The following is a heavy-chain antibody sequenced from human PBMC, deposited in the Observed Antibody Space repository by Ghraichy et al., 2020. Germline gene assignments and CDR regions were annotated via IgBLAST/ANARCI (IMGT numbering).Heavy chain of an antibody. CDR3: ARDSTFGGVIAHFDY. CDR1: GFTFNSYS. Sequence: GGSLRLSCAASGFTFNSYSINWVRQAPGKGLEWVSSISGDSVYIYYADSVKGRFTISRDNAKNSLYLQMNSLRAEDTAVYYCARDSTFGGVIAHFDYWGQGTLVTVSS. D-gene: IGHD3-16*02. CDR2: ISGDSVYI. V-gene: IGHV3-21*01. J-gene: IGHJ4*02.